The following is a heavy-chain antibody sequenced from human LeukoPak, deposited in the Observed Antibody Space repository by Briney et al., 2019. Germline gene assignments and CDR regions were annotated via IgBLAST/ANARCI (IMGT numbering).Heavy chain of an antibody. V-gene: IGHV3-48*03. Sequence: GGSLRLSCAASGFTFSSYEMIWVRQAPGKGLEWVSYTSSSGSTIYYADSVKGRFTISRDNAKNSLYLQMNSLRAEDTAVYYCVRVQGSSWYPSFDFWGQGTLVTVPS. D-gene: IGHD6-13*01. CDR2: TSSSGSTI. J-gene: IGHJ4*02. CDR1: GFTFSSYE. CDR3: VRVQGSSWYPSFDF.